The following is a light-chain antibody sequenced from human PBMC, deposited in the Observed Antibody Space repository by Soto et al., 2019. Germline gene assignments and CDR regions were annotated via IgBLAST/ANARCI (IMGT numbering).Light chain of an antibody. V-gene: IGKV1-9*01. J-gene: IGKJ3*01. CDR1: QGISSY. CDR3: QQLSIYPFT. Sequence: DIQLTQSPSFLSASVGDRVTITCRASQGISSYLAWYQQKPGKAPKLLIYAASTLQSGVPARFSGSGSGTEFTLTISSLQPEDFADYYCQQLSIYPFTFGPGTKVDIK. CDR2: AAS.